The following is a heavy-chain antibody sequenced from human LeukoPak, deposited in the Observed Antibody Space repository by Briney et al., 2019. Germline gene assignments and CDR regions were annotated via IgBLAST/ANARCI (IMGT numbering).Heavy chain of an antibody. J-gene: IGHJ4*02. V-gene: IGHV3-23*01. CDR3: ARDGARGGYFDY. CDR2: ISGSGGST. Sequence: GGSLRLSCAASGFTFSNYAMSWARQAPGKGLEWVSAISGSGGSTYYADSVKGRFTISRDNSKNTLYLQMNSLRAEDTAVYYCARDGARGGYFDYWGQGTLVTVSS. D-gene: IGHD4/OR15-4a*01. CDR1: GFTFSNYA.